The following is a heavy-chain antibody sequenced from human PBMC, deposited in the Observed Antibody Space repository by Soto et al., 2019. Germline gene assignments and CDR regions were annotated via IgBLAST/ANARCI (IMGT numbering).Heavy chain of an antibody. CDR3: ASSRFCFSTSCHPSPFGYYYYGMDV. Sequence: SVKVSCKASGGTFSSYAISWVRQAPGQGLEWMGGIIPIFGTANYAQKFQGRVTITADESTSTAYMELSSLRSEDTAVYYCASSRFCFSTSCHPSPFGYYYYGMDVWGQGTTVTVSS. D-gene: IGHD2-2*01. V-gene: IGHV1-69*13. CDR1: GGTFSSYA. CDR2: IIPIFGTA. J-gene: IGHJ6*02.